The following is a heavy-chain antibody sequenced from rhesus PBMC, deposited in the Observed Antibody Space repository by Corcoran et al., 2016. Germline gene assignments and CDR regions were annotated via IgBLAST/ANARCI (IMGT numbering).Heavy chain of an antibody. D-gene: IGHD2-33*01. CDR3: WLDRFDV. CDR2: IYGCSGAA. V-gene: IGHV4-106*01. J-gene: IGHJ5-1*01. CDR1: GGSICAAYL. Sequence: QVLLQESCPGLVKSSDTLSLPCAASGGSICAAYLLRCVRQPPGKGLEWFGYIYGCSGAANDNPSHQNRVTISMVTSENQFSLKLSSVTAADTAVYYCWLDRFDVWGAGVMVTVSS.